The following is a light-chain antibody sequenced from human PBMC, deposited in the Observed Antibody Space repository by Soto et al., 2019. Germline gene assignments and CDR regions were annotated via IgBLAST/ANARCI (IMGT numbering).Light chain of an antibody. CDR2: DAS. Sequence: DIAMTRSPDSLVVSLGERATINCKSGRTVLSTADNQNFLAWYQQRPGQPPKLLIYDASTRAPGVPDRFIGSGSATEFTLTVAGLQPEDVAVYYCHQYYGSPYSFGQGTRLEI. V-gene: IGKV4-1*01. CDR1: RTVLSTADNQNF. J-gene: IGKJ2*01. CDR3: HQYYGSPYS.